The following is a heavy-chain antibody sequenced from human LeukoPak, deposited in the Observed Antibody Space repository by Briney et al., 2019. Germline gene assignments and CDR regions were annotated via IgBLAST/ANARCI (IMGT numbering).Heavy chain of an antibody. Sequence: SVTVSCKASGGTFSSYAISWVRQAPGQGLEWMGGIIPIFGTANYAQKFQGRVTITTDESTSTAYMELSSLRSEDTAVYYCARNYYDSSGYYSSNWFDPWGQGTLVTVSS. CDR2: IIPIFGTA. D-gene: IGHD3-22*01. CDR3: ARNYYDSSGYYSSNWFDP. J-gene: IGHJ5*02. V-gene: IGHV1-69*05. CDR1: GGTFSSYA.